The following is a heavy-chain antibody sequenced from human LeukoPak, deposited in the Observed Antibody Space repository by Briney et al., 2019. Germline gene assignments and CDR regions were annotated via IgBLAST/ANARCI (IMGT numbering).Heavy chain of an antibody. Sequence: GRSLRLSCAASGFTFSSYGMHWVRQAPGKGLEWVAVIWYDGSNKYYADSVKGRFTISRDNSKNTLYLQMNSLRAEDTAVYYCAKEYSSSWYYYYYKDVWGKGTTVTVSS. J-gene: IGHJ6*03. CDR3: AKEYSSSWYYYYYKDV. D-gene: IGHD6-13*01. CDR1: GFTFSSYG. CDR2: IWYDGSNK. V-gene: IGHV3-33*06.